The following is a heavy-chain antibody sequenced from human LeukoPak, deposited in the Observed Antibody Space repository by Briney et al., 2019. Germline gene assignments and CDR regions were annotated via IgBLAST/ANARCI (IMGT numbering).Heavy chain of an antibody. J-gene: IGHJ4*02. CDR1: GFTFSIYW. CDR2: IKQDGSER. D-gene: IGHD3-22*01. CDR3: ARDRWSYDPQGGFDC. Sequence: GGSLRLSCAASGFTFSIYWMSWVRQAPGKGLEWVVNIKQDGSERYYVDSVNGRFTLSRDNAKNSLYLQMNSLRAEDTAVYYCARDRWSYDPQGGFDCWGQGTLVTVSS. V-gene: IGHV3-7*03.